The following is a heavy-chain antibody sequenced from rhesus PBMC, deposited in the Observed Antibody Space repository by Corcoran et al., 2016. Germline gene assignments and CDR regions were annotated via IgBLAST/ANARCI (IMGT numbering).Heavy chain of an antibody. CDR2: IYGSGSST. Sequence: QLQLQESGPGLVKPSETLPVTCAVSGGSISSSYWSGIRQAPGKGLEWIGYIYGSGSSTNYNPSLKSRVTLSVATSKNQFSLKLSSVTAADTAVYYCVRGATGTTFDYWGQGVLVTVSS. CDR3: VRGATGTTFDY. D-gene: IGHD1-26*01. CDR1: GGSISSSY. J-gene: IGHJ4*01. V-gene: IGHV4-169*01.